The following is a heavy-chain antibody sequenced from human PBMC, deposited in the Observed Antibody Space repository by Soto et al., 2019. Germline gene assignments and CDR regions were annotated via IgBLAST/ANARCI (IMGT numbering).Heavy chain of an antibody. V-gene: IGHV1-69*13. CDR3: AREVETATIPWFDP. J-gene: IGHJ5*02. D-gene: IGHD5-12*01. CDR2: IIPIFGTA. CDR1: GGTFSSYA. Sequence: ASVKVSCKASGGTFSSYAISWVRQAPGQGLEWMGGIIPIFGTANYAQKFQGRVTITADESTSTAYMELSSLRSEDTAVHYCAREVETATIPWFDPWGQGTLVTVSS.